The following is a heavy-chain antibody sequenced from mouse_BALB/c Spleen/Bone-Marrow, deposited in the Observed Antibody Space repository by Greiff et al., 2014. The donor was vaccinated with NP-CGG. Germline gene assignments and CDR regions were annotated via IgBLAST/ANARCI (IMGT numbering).Heavy chain of an antibody. D-gene: IGHD4-1*01. V-gene: IGHV3-6*02. CDR1: GYSITSGYY. CDR3: ARGAITGYFDY. Sequence: VQLQQSGPGLVKPSQSLSLTCSVTGYSITSGYYWNWIRQFPGDKLEWMGYIGYDGSNNYNPSLKNRISITRDTSKNQFFLKLNSVTTEDTATYYCARGAITGYFDYWGQGTTLTVSS. CDR2: IGYDGSN. J-gene: IGHJ2*01.